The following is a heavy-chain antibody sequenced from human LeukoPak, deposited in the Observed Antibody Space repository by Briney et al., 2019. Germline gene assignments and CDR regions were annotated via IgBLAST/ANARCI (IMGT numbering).Heavy chain of an antibody. CDR1: GGSISSHN. Sequence: PSETLSLTCTVSGGSISSHNWNWIRQPPGKGLEWIGDIYNSGSLNYNASLKSRVTISVDTSKNQFSLKLSSVTAADTAVYYCARVDSSGYYTFFDYWGQGTLVTVSS. V-gene: IGHV4-59*11. CDR2: IYNSGSL. J-gene: IGHJ4*02. CDR3: ARVDSSGYYTFFDY. D-gene: IGHD3-22*01.